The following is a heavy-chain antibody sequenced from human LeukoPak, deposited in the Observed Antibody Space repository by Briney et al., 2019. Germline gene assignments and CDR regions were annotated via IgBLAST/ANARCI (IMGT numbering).Heavy chain of an antibody. V-gene: IGHV4-4*07. CDR3: ARGGYCSGGSCFDAFDI. Sequence: PSETLSLTCTVPGGSISSYYWSWIRQPAGKGLEWIGRIYTSGSTNYNPSLKSRVTMSVDTSKNQFSLKLSSVTAADTAVYYCARGGYCSGGSCFDAFDIWGQGTMVTVSS. CDR2: IYTSGST. CDR1: GGSISSYY. J-gene: IGHJ3*02. D-gene: IGHD2-15*01.